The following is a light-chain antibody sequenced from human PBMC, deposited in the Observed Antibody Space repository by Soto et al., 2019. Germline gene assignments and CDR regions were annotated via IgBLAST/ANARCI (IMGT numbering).Light chain of an antibody. Sequence: DIQMTQSPSSLSASVGDRVTITCRASQGISYHLAWYQQKPGKVPRLLIYAASTLQSGVPSRFSGSGSGTDFTLTISSLQPEDFATYYCQKYNGAPLTFGGGTKVEIK. CDR1: QGISYH. CDR2: AAS. J-gene: IGKJ4*01. V-gene: IGKV1-27*01. CDR3: QKYNGAPLT.